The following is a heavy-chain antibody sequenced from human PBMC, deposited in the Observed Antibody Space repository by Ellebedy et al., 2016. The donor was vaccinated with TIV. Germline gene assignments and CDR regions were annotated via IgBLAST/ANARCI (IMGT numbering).Heavy chain of an antibody. D-gene: IGHD3-10*01. J-gene: IGHJ4*02. Sequence: GESLKISCAASGFTFRSWNMHWVRQAPGKGLEWVAVISYDGSEEYYTDSVKGRFTISRDNSENTLYLQMSSLRPEDTAVYYCASLPLEYGEWDDYWGQGTLVTVTS. CDR1: GFTFRSWN. V-gene: IGHV3-30*10. CDR2: ISYDGSEE. CDR3: ASLPLEYGEWDDY.